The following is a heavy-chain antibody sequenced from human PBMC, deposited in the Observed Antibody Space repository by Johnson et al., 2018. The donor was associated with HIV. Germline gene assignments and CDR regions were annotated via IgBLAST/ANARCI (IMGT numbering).Heavy chain of an antibody. CDR1: GFTFDDNG. CDR3: ARGVGGAGDDAFDI. CDR2: INSDGSST. J-gene: IGHJ3*02. Sequence: EVQLVESGGGVVRPGGSLRLSCAASGFTFDDNGMSWVRQAPGKGLEWVSSINSDGSSTSYADSVKGRFTISRDNAKNTLYLQMNSLRAEDTALYYCARGVGGAGDDAFDIWGQGTMVTVSS. D-gene: IGHD6-19*01. V-gene: IGHV3-20*04.